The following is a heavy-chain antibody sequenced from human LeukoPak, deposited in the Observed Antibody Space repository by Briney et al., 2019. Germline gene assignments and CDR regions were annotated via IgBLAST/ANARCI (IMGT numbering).Heavy chain of an antibody. CDR2: IKSNFDGGTT. CDR1: GITSFSAW. V-gene: IGHV3-15*01. CDR3: TKERPFTCGGVIRY. Sequence: PGGSPRLSSADSGITSFSAWMSSVRHGPGERLEWGGHIKSNFDGGTTDIAASLRGTLSISRDDSKNTVCLQRTSLKTEDTAVYYCTKERPFTCGGVIRYWGQGTLVTVSS. D-gene: IGHD3-16*02. J-gene: IGHJ4*02.